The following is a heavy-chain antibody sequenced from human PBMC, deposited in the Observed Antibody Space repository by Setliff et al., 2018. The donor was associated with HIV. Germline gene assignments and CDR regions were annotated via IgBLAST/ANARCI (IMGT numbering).Heavy chain of an antibody. D-gene: IGHD2-2*01. CDR2: IYISGST. V-gene: IGHV4-61*02. J-gene: IGHJ4*02. Sequence: SETLSLTCSVSGDSISSGASYWSWIRQPAGKGLEWIGRIYISGSTNYSPSLKSRVSMSVDTSKNQFSLKLNSVTAADTAVYYCARGNSLIPAARLGFDYWGQGTLVTVSS. CDR3: ARGNSLIPAARLGFDY. CDR1: GDSISSGASY.